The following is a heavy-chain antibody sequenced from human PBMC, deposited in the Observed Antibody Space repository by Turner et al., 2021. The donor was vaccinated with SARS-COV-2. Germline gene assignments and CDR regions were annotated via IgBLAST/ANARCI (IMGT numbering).Heavy chain of an antibody. D-gene: IGHD1-26*01. CDR2: IYYSEST. CDR1: GGSISSSSYY. V-gene: IGHV4-39*01. Sequence: QLQLQESGPGLVKPSETLSLTCTVPGGSISSSSYYWGWIRQPPGKGLEWIGSIYYSESTYNNSSLKSRVTMSVDTSKNQFSLKLTSVTAADTAVYYCARHSPELRGDFFDYWGQGTLVTVSS. J-gene: IGHJ4*02. CDR3: ARHSPELRGDFFDY.